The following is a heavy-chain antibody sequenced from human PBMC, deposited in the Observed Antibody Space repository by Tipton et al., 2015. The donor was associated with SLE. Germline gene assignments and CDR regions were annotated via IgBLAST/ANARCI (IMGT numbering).Heavy chain of an antibody. J-gene: IGHJ4*02. D-gene: IGHD3-22*01. CDR3: AGESYYYDSSGYYDY. CDR2: IKQDGSEK. V-gene: IGHV3-7*01. CDR1: GFTFSSYW. Sequence: GSLRLSCAASGFTFSSYWMSWVRQAPGKGLEWVANIKQDGSEKYYVDSVKGRFTISRDNAKNSLYLQMNSLRAEDTAVYYCAGESYYYDSSGYYDYWGQGTLVTVSS.